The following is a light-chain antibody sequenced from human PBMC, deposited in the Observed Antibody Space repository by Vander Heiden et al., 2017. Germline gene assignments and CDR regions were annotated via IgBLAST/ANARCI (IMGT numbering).Light chain of an antibody. V-gene: IGLV2-23*02. J-gene: IGLJ1*01. CDR1: SSDVGSYNL. CDR3: CSYAGSSTYV. CDR2: EVS. Sequence: QSALTQPASVSGSPCQSITISCTGTSSDVGSYNLVSWYQQHPGKAPKLMIYEVSKRPAGVSNRFSSSKSGNTASLTISGLQAEDEADYYCCSYAGSSTYVFGTGTKVTVL.